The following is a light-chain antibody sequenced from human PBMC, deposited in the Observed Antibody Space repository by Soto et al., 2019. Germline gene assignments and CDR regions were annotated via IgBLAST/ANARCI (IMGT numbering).Light chain of an antibody. J-gene: IGLJ3*02. CDR2: EVS. V-gene: IGLV2-14*01. Sequence: QSALTQPASVSGSPGQSITISCTETSSDVGGYNFVSWYQQHPGKAPRLIIYEVSSRPSGVSYRFSGSKSGNTASLTISGLQAEDEADYYCSSYTLRNTLVLFGGGTQLTVL. CDR3: SSYTLRNTLVL. CDR1: SSDVGGYNF.